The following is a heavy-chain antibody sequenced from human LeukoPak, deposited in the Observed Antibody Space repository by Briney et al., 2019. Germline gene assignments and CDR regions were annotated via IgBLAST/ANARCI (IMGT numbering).Heavy chain of an antibody. CDR3: ASSYHPLFFLLN. J-gene: IGHJ4*02. D-gene: IGHD2-15*01. V-gene: IGHV4-34*01. Sequence: PSETLSLTCAVYGGSFSGYYWSWIRQPPGKGLEWIGEINHSGSTNYNPSFKSRVTISVDTSKNQFSLKLSSVTAADTAVYYCASSYHPLFFLLNWGQGTLVTVSP. CDR1: GGSFSGYY. CDR2: INHSGST.